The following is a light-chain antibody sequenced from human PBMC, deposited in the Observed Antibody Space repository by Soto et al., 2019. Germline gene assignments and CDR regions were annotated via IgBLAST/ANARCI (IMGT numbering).Light chain of an antibody. CDR3: QQYGSSPHT. Sequence: EIVLTQAPGTLSLSPGERATLSCRASQSVSSSYLDWYQQKPGQAPRLLIYGASSRATGIPDRFRGSGSGTDFTLLISRLEPEDSAVYSCQQYGSSPHTFGQGTRLEIK. CDR1: QSVSSSY. CDR2: GAS. V-gene: IGKV3-20*01. J-gene: IGKJ5*01.